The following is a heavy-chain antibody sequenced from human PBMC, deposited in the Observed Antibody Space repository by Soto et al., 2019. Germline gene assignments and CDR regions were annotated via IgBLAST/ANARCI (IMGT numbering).Heavy chain of an antibody. V-gene: IGHV3-15*07. D-gene: IGHD3-22*01. CDR1: GVTFSNAW. Sequence: GGSLRHSCAASGVTFSNAWMNWVRQAPGKGLEWVGRFKSKTDGGTTDYSAPVKGRFSISRDDSKNTLYLQMDSLKTEDTAVYYCTTSKKYYYDSSGYYWFFDYWGQGTLVTVSS. J-gene: IGHJ4*02. CDR3: TTSKKYYYDSSGYYWFFDY. CDR2: FKSKTDGGTT.